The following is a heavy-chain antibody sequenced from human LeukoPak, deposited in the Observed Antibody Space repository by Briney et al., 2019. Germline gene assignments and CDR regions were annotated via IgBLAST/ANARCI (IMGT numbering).Heavy chain of an antibody. J-gene: IGHJ6*02. CDR3: ARLPQLRPMGDYYYGMDV. CDR1: GGSITSGGFY. CDR2: IYSSGIT. V-gene: IGHV4-31*03. D-gene: IGHD4-17*01. Sequence: PSQTLSLTCTVSGGSITSGGFYWGWIRQHPGKGLEWIGYIYSSGITYYHPSLKSRVTISVDTSKNQFSLKLSSVTAADTAVYYCARLPQLRPMGDYYYGMDVWGQGTTVTVSS.